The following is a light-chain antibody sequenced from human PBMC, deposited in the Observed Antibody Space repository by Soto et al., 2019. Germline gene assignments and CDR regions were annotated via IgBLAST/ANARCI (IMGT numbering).Light chain of an antibody. V-gene: IGLV2-14*01. J-gene: IGLJ1*01. CDR1: SSDVGGYDY. Sequence: QSALTQPASVSGSPGQSITISCTGTSSDVGGYDYVSWYQQHPRKAPKLMIYDVTNRPSGVSNRFSGSKSGNTASLTISGLQAEDEADYYCISYASINTYVFGTGTKVTVL. CDR2: DVT. CDR3: ISYASINTYV.